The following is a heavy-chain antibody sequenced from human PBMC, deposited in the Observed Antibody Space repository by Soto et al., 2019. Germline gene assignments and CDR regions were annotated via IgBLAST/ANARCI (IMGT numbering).Heavy chain of an antibody. V-gene: IGHV1-24*01. CDR2: FEPEDGET. J-gene: IGHJ6*04. CDR1: GYTRTELS. D-gene: IGHD2-8*01. Sequence: ASVKVSCKVSGYTRTELSMHWVRQAPGEGLEWMGGFEPEDGETIYAQKFQGRVTMTEDTSTDTAYMELSSLRSEDTAMYYCAPVTCTDGVCYYYYGMYVWGKRTPVTVSS. CDR3: APVTCTDGVCYYYYGMYV.